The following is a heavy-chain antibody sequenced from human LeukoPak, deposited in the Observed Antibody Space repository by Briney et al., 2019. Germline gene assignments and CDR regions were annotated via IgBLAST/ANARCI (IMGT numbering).Heavy chain of an antibody. CDR2: INTDGSTT. V-gene: IGHV3-74*01. J-gene: IGHJ4*02. Sequence: GGSLRLSCAASGFTFSRYLMHWVRHGPGKELVWVSRINTDGSTTAYAGSVKGRFTISRDNAKNTLYLQMNSLRAEDTAVYYCVRAEMQVGKCTSTNCLFDYWRQGTLVTVSS. CDR1: GFTFSRYL. D-gene: IGHD2-2*01. CDR3: VRAEMQVGKCTSTNCLFDY.